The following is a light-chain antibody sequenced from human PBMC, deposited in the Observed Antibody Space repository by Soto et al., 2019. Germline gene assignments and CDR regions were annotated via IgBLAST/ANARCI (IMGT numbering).Light chain of an antibody. CDR1: SSDVGGYKY. CDR3: SSYAGSNNLYV. J-gene: IGLJ1*01. CDR2: EVT. V-gene: IGLV2-8*01. Sequence: QSVLTQPPSASGSPGQSVTISCTGTSSDVGGYKYVSWYQQHPGKAPKLMIYEVTKRPSGVPDRFSGSKSGNAASLTVSGLQAEDEADYYCSSYAGSNNLYVFGTGTKVTV.